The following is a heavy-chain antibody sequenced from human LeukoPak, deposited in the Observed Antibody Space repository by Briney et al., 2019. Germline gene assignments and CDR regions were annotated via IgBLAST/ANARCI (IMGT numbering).Heavy chain of an antibody. Sequence: VASVKVSCKASGYTFTGYYMHWVRQAPGQGLEWMGWINPNSGGTNYAQKFQGRVTMTRDTSISTAYMELSRLRSDDTAVYYCARDLASKYYYDSSGDPTFDYRGQGTLVTVSS. CDR2: INPNSGGT. D-gene: IGHD3-22*01. CDR1: GYTFTGYY. V-gene: IGHV1-2*02. J-gene: IGHJ4*02. CDR3: ARDLASKYYYDSSGDPTFDY.